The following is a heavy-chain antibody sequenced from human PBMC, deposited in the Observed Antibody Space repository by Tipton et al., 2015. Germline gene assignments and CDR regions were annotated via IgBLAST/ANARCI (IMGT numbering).Heavy chain of an antibody. CDR2: ICPGDSDT. CDR3: ARSVSPAVITFDY. V-gene: IGHV5-51*01. Sequence: VQLVQSGAEVKKPGESLKISCKASGYSFTNFWIGWVRQMPGKGLEWMGTICPGDSDTRYSPSFQGQVTISADKSINTAYLQWSSLRTSDTAMYYCARSVSPAVITFDYWGRGTLVTVSS. CDR1: GYSFTNFW. D-gene: IGHD2-2*01. J-gene: IGHJ4*02.